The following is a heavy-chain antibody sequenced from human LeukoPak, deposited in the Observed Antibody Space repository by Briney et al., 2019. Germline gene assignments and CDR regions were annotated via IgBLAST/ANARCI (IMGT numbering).Heavy chain of an antibody. D-gene: IGHD3-10*01. CDR1: GFTFSSYG. J-gene: IGHJ6*02. CDR2: ISCDGSNK. Sequence: PGRSLRLSCAASGFTFSSYGMHWVRQAPGKGLEWVAVISCDGSNKYYADSVKGRFTISRDNSKNTLYLQMNSLRAEDTAVYYCAKDHRYYGSGSYSTYYYGMDVWGQGTTVTVSS. V-gene: IGHV3-30*18. CDR3: AKDHRYYGSGSYSTYYYGMDV.